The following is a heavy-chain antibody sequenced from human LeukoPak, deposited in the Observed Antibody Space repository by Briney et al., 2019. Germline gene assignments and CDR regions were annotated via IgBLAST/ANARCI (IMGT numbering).Heavy chain of an antibody. V-gene: IGHV4-59*12. CDR1: GGSISSYY. CDR3: ARRPNPGIAVAGTGKNAFDI. CDR2: IYYSGST. J-gene: IGHJ3*02. D-gene: IGHD6-19*01. Sequence: PSETLSLTCTVSGGSISSYYWSWIRQPPGKGLEWIGYIYYSGSTNYNPSLKSRVTISVDTSKNQFSLKLSSVTAADTAVYYCARRPNPGIAVAGTGKNAFDIWGQGTMVTVSS.